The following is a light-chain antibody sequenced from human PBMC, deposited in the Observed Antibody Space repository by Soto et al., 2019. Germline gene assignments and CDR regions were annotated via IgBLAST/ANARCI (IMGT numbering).Light chain of an antibody. J-gene: IGKJ1*01. CDR1: QSVSRSY. V-gene: IGKV3-20*01. Sequence: EIVLTQSPGNLSLSPGERATLSCRASQSVSRSYLAWYQQKPGQAPRLLIYGASSRATGIPDRFSGSGSGTDFTLTISRLEPEDFAVYYCQQYGSSPGTFGQGTKVEIK. CDR3: QQYGSSPGT. CDR2: GAS.